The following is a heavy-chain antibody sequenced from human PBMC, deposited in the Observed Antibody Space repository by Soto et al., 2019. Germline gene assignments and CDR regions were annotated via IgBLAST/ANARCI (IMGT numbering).Heavy chain of an antibody. V-gene: IGHV1-46*01. CDR1: GYTFTSYY. CDR3: ARDQVGYQLLYSGLYNWFDP. J-gene: IGHJ5*02. D-gene: IGHD2-2*02. Sequence: ASVKVSCKASGYTFTSYYMHWVRQAPGQGLEWRGIINPSGGSTSYAQKFQGRVTMTRDTSTSTVYMELSSLRSEDTAVYYCARDQVGYQLLYSGLYNWFDPWGQGTLVTVSS. CDR2: INPSGGST.